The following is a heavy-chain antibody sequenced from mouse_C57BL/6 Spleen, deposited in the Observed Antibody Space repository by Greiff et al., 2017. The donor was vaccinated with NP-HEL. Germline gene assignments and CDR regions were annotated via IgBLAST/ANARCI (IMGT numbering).Heavy chain of an antibody. J-gene: IGHJ1*03. CDR3: ARRPNCYGSSFWYFDV. Sequence: EVKLMESGGGLVQPGESLKLPCESYEYEFPSHDMSWVCKTPENRPELVAAINSYGGSTYYPDTMERRFIISRDNTKKTLYLQMSSLRSEDTALYYCARRPNCYGSSFWYFDVWGTGTTVTVSS. CDR2: INSYGGST. D-gene: IGHD1-1*01. CDR1: EYEFPSHD. V-gene: IGHV5-2*01.